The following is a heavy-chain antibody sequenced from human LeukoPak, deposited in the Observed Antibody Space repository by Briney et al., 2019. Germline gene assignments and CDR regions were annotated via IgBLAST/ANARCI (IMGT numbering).Heavy chain of an antibody. Sequence: PGGSLRLSCAASGFTFDDYAMHWVRQAPGKGLEWVSGISWNSGSIGYADSVKGRSTISRDNAKNSLYLQMNSLRAEDTALYYCAKSAAAGRYYYGMDVWGQGTTVTVSS. V-gene: IGHV3-9*01. D-gene: IGHD6-13*01. CDR2: ISWNSGSI. CDR1: GFTFDDYA. J-gene: IGHJ6*02. CDR3: AKSAAAGRYYYGMDV.